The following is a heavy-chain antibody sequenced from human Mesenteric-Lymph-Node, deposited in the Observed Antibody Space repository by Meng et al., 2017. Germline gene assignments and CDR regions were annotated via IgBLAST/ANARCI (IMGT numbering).Heavy chain of an antibody. D-gene: IGHD3-10*01. CDR2: IYPGDSDT. J-gene: IGHJ6*02. Sequence: GESLKISCKGSGYSFTSYWIGWVRQMPGKGLEWMGIIYPGDSDTRYSPSFQGQVTISADKSISTAYLQWSSLKASDTAMYYCARQGRITMVRGVIGGMDVRGQGTTVTVSS. CDR1: GYSFTSYW. CDR3: ARQGRITMVRGVIGGMDV. V-gene: IGHV5-51*01.